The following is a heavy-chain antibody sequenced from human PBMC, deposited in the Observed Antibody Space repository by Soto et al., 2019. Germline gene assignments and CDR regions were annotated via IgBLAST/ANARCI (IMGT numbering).Heavy chain of an antibody. D-gene: IGHD1-26*01. CDR1: GYTFTSYA. CDR2: INAGNGNT. Sequence: QVQLVQSGAEVKKPGASVTVSCKASGYTFTSYALHWVRQAPGQRRAWMGWINAGNGNTKYSQKFQGRVTITRDTSASTADMELSSLRSEDTAVYYCARDGPYSGSYLGVDYWGQGTLVTVSS. J-gene: IGHJ4*02. V-gene: IGHV1-3*01. CDR3: ARDGPYSGSYLGVDY.